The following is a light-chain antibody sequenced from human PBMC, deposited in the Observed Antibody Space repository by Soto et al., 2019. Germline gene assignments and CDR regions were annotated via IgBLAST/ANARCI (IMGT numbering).Light chain of an antibody. V-gene: IGKV1-8*01. CDR3: QQFDSYPRT. CDR1: QGVSSY. CDR2: AAS. Sequence: AIRMTQSPSSFSASTGDRVTITCRASQGVSSYLAWYQQKPGKAPKLLIYAASTLQNGVPSRFSGSGSGTDVTLPISCLQSEDFATYYCQQFDSYPRTFCQGTKVEIK. J-gene: IGKJ1*01.